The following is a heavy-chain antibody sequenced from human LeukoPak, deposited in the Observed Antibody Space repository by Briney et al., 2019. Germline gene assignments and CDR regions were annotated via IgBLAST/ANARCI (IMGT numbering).Heavy chain of an antibody. CDR2: IYYSGST. V-gene: IGHV4-39*01. J-gene: IGHJ4*02. CDR3: ARRTYYYDSSGYYRAYYFDY. CDR1: GGSISSSSYY. Sequence: PSETLSLTCTVSGGSISSSSYYWGWIRQPPGKGLQWIGGIYYSGSTYYNPSLKSRVTISVDTSKNQFSLKLSSVTAADTAVYYCARRTYYYDSSGYYRAYYFDYWGQGTLVTVSS. D-gene: IGHD3-22*01.